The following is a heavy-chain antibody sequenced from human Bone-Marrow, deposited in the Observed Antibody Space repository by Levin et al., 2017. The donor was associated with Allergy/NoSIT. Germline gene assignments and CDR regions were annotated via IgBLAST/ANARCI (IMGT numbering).Heavy chain of an antibody. D-gene: IGHD2-15*01. V-gene: IGHV1-2*02. CDR2: INPSSGDT. CDR1: GYTFSGYY. CDR3: AQERRYCAHTNCYGMDV. Sequence: ASVKVSCKASGYTFSGYYIHWVRQAPGQGPEYMGRINPSSGDTDYAQKFQGRVTMTRDTSITTAYMELSRLRSDDTAVYYCAQERRYCAHTNCYGMDVWGQGTTVTVSS. J-gene: IGHJ6*02.